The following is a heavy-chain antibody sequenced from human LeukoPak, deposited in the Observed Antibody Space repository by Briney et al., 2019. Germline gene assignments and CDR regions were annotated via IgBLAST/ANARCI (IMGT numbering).Heavy chain of an antibody. Sequence: SVKVSCKASGGTFSSYAISWVRQAPGQGLEWMGRIIPIFGTANYAQKFQGRVTMTTDTSTSTAYMELRSLRSDDTAVYYCARTYSASLFADYWGQGTLVTVSS. CDR3: ARTYSASLFADY. J-gene: IGHJ4*02. V-gene: IGHV1-69*05. D-gene: IGHD5-12*01. CDR2: IIPIFGTA. CDR1: GGTFSSYA.